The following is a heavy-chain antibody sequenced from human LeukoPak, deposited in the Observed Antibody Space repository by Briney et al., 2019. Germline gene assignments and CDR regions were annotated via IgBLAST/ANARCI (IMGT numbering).Heavy chain of an antibody. CDR3: ARGQLVPQTYYYYGMDV. CDR1: GGSISSSSYY. J-gene: IGHJ6*02. CDR2: IYYSGST. Sequence: SETLSLTCTVSGGSISSSSYYWGWIRQPPGKGLEWIGSIYYSGSTYYNPSLKSRVTISVDTSKNQFSLKLSSVTAADTAVYYCARGQLVPQTYYYYGMDVWGQGTTVTVSS. V-gene: IGHV4-39*07. D-gene: IGHD6-13*01.